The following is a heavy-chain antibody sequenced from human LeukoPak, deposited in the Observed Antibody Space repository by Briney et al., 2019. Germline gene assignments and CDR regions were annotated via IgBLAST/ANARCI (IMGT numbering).Heavy chain of an antibody. CDR2: ISSSSSYI. CDR1: GFTFSSYS. V-gene: IGHV3-21*01. D-gene: IGHD1-1*01. Sequence: PGGSLRLSCAASGFTFSSYSMNWVRQAPGKGLEWVSSISSSSSYIYYADSVKGRFTISRGNAKNSLYLQMNSLRAEDTAVYYCARTGALNWNYYYYYYMDVWGKGTTVTVSS. J-gene: IGHJ6*03. CDR3: ARTGALNWNYYYYYYMDV.